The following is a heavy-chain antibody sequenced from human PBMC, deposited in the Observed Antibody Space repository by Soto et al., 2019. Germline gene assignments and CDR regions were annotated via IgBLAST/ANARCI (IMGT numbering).Heavy chain of an antibody. D-gene: IGHD1-1*01. Sequence: QVQLQESGPGLVKPSETLSLTCTVSGGSISSYYWSWIRQPPGKGLEWIGYIYYSGSTNYNPSLKSRVTISVDTSKNQYSLKLSSVTAADTAVYYCARVMEDKLLDYWGQGTLVTVSS. CDR2: IYYSGST. V-gene: IGHV4-59*01. CDR3: ARVMEDKLLDY. J-gene: IGHJ4*02. CDR1: GGSISSYY.